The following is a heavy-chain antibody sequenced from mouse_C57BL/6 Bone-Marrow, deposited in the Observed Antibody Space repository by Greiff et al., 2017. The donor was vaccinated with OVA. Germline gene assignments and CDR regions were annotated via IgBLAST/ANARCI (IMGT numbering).Heavy chain of an antibody. J-gene: IGHJ3*01. Sequence: EVKVEESGGGLVKPGGSLKLSCAASGFTFSSYAMSWVRQTPEKRLEWVATISDGGSYTYYPDNVKGRFTISRDNAKNNLYLQMSHLKSEDTAMYYCARDRAYYYGSKAFAYWGQGTLVTVSA. V-gene: IGHV5-4*01. CDR2: ISDGGSYT. D-gene: IGHD1-1*01. CDR1: GFTFSSYA. CDR3: ARDRAYYYGSKAFAY.